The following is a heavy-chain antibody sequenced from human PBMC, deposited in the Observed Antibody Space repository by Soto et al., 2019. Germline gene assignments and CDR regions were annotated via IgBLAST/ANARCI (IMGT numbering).Heavy chain of an antibody. CDR1: GGTFSSFV. Sequence: QVQLVQSGAEVKKPGSSVKVSCKASGGTFSSFVISWVRQAPGQGPEWMGGIIPSFNRPNYAQTFQGRVTITADESTTTTYMELSSLRSGDTDVYYCATAKVEYSIGSPFDFWGQGTLVTVSS. V-gene: IGHV1-69*01. CDR2: IIPSFNRP. D-gene: IGHD4-4*01. CDR3: ATAKVEYSIGSPFDF. J-gene: IGHJ4*02.